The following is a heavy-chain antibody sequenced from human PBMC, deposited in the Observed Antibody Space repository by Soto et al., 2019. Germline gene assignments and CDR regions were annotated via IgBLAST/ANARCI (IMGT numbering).Heavy chain of an antibody. D-gene: IGHD2-2*01. Sequence: EVQLLESGGGLVQPGGSLRLSCAASGFIFSNYAMNWVRQAPGKGLEWVSTVSNSGAATYYAGSVKGRFTTSRDNSKNTLYLHMNNLRAEDSATYYCVKRPSSLNTLDYWGQGSLVTVSS. CDR1: GFIFSNYA. J-gene: IGHJ4*02. CDR2: VSNSGAAT. CDR3: VKRPSSLNTLDY. V-gene: IGHV3-23*01.